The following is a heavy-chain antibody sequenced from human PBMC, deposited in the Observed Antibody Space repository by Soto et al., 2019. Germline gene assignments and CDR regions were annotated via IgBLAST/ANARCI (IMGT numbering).Heavy chain of an antibody. V-gene: IGHV3-33*01. J-gene: IGHJ4*02. CDR1: GFTFSSYG. Sequence: GGSLRLSCAASGFTFSSYGMHWVRQAPGKGLEWVAVIWYDGSNKYYADSVKGRFTISRDNSKNTLYLQMNSLRAEDTAVYYCARDFGGLDPRGGDGYWGQGTLVTVSS. CDR3: ARDFGGLDPRGGDGY. D-gene: IGHD1-1*01. CDR2: IWYDGSNK.